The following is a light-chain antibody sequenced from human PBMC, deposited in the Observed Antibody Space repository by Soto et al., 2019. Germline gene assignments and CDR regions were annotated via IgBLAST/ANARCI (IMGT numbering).Light chain of an antibody. Sequence: QSALTQPAAVSGSPGQSITISCTGTSSDVGGYNYVSWYQQHPGKAPKLIIYEVSNRPSGVSHRFSGSKSGNTASLTISGLQAEDEADHYCISYTIRSAPVVFGTSTKVTVL. V-gene: IGLV2-14*01. J-gene: IGLJ1*01. CDR3: ISYTIRSAPVV. CDR1: SSDVGGYNY. CDR2: EVS.